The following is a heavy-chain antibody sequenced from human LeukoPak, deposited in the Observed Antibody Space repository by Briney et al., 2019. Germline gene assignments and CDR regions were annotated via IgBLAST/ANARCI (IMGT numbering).Heavy chain of an antibody. Sequence: GGSLRLSCAASRFTFSTYAMNWVRQAPGKGLECVSTIGGSSGATYYADSVKGRFIVSRDNSKNILYLQINSLRADDTAAYYCAKRGEGCSGVSCLYWYFDIWGRGTLVTVSS. V-gene: IGHV3-23*01. CDR1: RFTFSTYA. J-gene: IGHJ2*01. D-gene: IGHD2-15*01. CDR2: IGGSSGAT. CDR3: AKRGEGCSGVSCLYWYFDI.